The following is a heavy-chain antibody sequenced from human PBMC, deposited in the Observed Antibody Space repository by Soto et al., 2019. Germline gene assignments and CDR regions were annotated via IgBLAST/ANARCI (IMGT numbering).Heavy chain of an antibody. CDR3: ARGPSGDKVDY. V-gene: IGHV4-30-4*01. D-gene: IGHD7-27*01. J-gene: IGHJ4*02. Sequence: QVQLQESGPGLVKPSQTLSLTCTVSGGSINTVNYYWSWIRQSPDKGLEWIGHIDNGGTAYNNPSLTSRVTISVDTSNNQFALKLSSVSAADTAGYYCARGPSGDKVDYWGQGTLVTVSS. CDR1: GGSINTVNYY. CDR2: IDNGGTA.